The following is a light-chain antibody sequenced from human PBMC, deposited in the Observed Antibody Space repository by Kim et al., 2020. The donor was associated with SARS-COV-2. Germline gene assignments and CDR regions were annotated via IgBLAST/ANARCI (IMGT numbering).Light chain of an antibody. J-gene: IGLJ3*02. CDR1: SGSVSTSHY. Sequence: QTVVTQEPSFSVSPGGTVTLTCGLSSGSVSTSHYTSWYQQTPGQAPRTLIYNTNTRSSGVPDRFSGSILGNKAALTITGAQADDESDYYCVLYVRSGIWMFGGGTKLTVL. CDR2: NTN. CDR3: VLYVRSGIWM. V-gene: IGLV8-61*01.